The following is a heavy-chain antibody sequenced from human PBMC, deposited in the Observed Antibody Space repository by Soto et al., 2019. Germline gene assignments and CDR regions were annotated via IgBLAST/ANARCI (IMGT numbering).Heavy chain of an antibody. Sequence: PGGSLRLSCTASGFTFGDYAMSWFRQAPGKGLEWVGFIRSKAYGGTTEYAASVKGRFTISRDDSKSIAYLQMNSLKTEDTAVYYCTRDGGHRWDLHVYYYYGMDVWGQGTTVTVSS. D-gene: IGHD3-16*01. CDR2: IRSKAYGGTT. CDR1: GFTFGDYA. J-gene: IGHJ6*02. V-gene: IGHV3-49*03. CDR3: TRDGGHRWDLHVYYYYGMDV.